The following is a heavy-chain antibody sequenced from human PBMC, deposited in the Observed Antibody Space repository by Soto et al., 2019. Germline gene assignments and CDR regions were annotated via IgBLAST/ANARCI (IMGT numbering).Heavy chain of an antibody. CDR1: GFSFNNYG. J-gene: IGHJ4*02. D-gene: IGHD2-2*01. Sequence: GGSLRLSCTVSGFSFNNYGINWFRQAPGKGLEWVSSISKSDYTYYSDSVKGRFTISRDNAKNPVSLQMNTLRVEDTAVYYCAREDSIIIPAVSDFWGQGTLVTVSS. CDR3: AREDSIIIPAVSDF. V-gene: IGHV3-21*01. CDR2: ISKSDYT.